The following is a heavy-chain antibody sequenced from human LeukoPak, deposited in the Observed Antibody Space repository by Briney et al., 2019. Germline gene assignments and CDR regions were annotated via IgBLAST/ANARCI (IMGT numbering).Heavy chain of an antibody. CDR1: GGSISSYQ. J-gene: IGHJ4*02. V-gene: IGHV4-59*08. CDR2: ISYSGFT. Sequence: SETLSLTCTVSGGSISSYQWSWIRQPPGKGLEWIGYISYSGFTNYNPSLKSRVIISLDTSKNQFSLKLTSVTAADTAVYYCAGHHPRNTVDFWGQGTLVTVSS. D-gene: IGHD2-8*02. CDR3: AGHHPRNTVDF.